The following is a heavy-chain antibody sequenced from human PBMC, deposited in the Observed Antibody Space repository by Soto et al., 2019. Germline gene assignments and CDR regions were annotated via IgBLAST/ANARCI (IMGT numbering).Heavy chain of an antibody. CDR2: ISASGGST. CDR3: AKDLESSGYYLGVFDS. D-gene: IGHD3-22*01. V-gene: IGHV3-23*01. Sequence: PGGSLRLSCAASGFTIGSYAMTWVRQAPGKGLEWVSIISASGGSTYYADSVKGRFTISRDNSKNTLYLQMNRLRVEDTAVYYWAKDLESSGYYLGVFDSWGRGTKVTVSS. J-gene: IGHJ3*02. CDR1: GFTIGSYA.